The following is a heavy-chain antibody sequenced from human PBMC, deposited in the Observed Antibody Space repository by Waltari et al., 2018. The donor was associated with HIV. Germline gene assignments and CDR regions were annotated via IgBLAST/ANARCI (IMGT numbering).Heavy chain of an antibody. D-gene: IGHD3-22*01. CDR3: ARGANYYDSSGYFDY. J-gene: IGHJ4*02. Sequence: QVQLVQSGAEVKKPGASVKVSCKASGYTFTSYYMHWVRQAPGQGLEWMGIIKPSGGSTSYAQKFQGRVTMTRDTSTSTVYMELSSLRSEDTAVYYCARGANYYDSSGYFDYWGQGTLVTVSS. CDR2: IKPSGGST. V-gene: IGHV1-46*01. CDR1: GYTFTSYY.